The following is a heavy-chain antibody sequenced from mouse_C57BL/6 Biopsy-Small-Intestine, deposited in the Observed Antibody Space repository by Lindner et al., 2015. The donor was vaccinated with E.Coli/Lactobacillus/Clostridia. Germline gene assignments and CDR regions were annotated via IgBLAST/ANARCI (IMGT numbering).Heavy chain of an antibody. J-gene: IGHJ1*03. D-gene: IGHD1-1*01. Sequence: VQLQESGGGLVKPGGSLKLSCAASGFTFGSYAMSWVRQTPEKRLEWVATISDGGSYTYYPDNVKGRFTISRDNAKNNLYLQMSHLKSEDTAMYYCARDGTGSSYWYFDVWGTGTTVTVSS. CDR1: GFTFGSYA. CDR2: ISDGGSYT. V-gene: IGHV5-4*01. CDR3: ARDGTGSSYWYFDV.